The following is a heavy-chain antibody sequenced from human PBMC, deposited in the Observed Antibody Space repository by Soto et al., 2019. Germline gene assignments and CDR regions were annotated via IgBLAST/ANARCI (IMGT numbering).Heavy chain of an antibody. CDR1: GYTFTSYG. CDR3: ARDLQQLVLYYYYGMDV. D-gene: IGHD6-13*01. Sequence: VKVSCKASGYTFTSYGISWVRQAPGQGLEWMGWISAYNGNTNYAQKLQGRVTMTTDTSTSTAYMELRSLRSDDTAVYYCARDLQQLVLYYYYGMDVWGQGTTVTVSS. CDR2: ISAYNGNT. J-gene: IGHJ6*02. V-gene: IGHV1-18*01.